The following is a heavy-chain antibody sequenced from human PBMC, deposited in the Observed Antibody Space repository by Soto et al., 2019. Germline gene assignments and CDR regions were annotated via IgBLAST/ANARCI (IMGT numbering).Heavy chain of an antibody. CDR3: VTADAGRGGIDY. CDR1: GFTFRDYW. Sequence: EVQLVESGGDLVQPGGSVRLSCVASGFTFRDYWMSWFGRAPGRGLEWVANINQDGSQKYYVGSGEGRFTISRDNARNSLYLQMSSLRAEDTAVYYCVTADAGRGGIDYWGQGTLVTVSS. D-gene: IGHD6-13*01. CDR2: INQDGSQK. J-gene: IGHJ4*02. V-gene: IGHV3-7*01.